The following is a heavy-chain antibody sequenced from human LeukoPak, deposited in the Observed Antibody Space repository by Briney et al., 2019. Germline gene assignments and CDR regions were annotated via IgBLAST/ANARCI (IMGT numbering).Heavy chain of an antibody. CDR2: ISSRAGSI. Sequence: GGSLRLSCSASGFTFSTYEMNWVRQAPGKGLEWVSSISSRAGSIYYADSVKGRFTISRDNSKNTLSLQMNSLRADDTAIYYCTRSGYRHPYHFESWGQGTLVIVSS. V-gene: IGHV3-48*03. CDR3: TRSGYRHPYHFES. D-gene: IGHD3-22*01. J-gene: IGHJ4*02. CDR1: GFTFSTYE.